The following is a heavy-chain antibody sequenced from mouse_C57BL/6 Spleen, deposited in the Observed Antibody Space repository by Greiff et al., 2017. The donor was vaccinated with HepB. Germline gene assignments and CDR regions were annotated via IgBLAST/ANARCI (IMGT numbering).Heavy chain of an antibody. CDR3: ARPDYGRAMDY. J-gene: IGHJ4*01. D-gene: IGHD1-1*01. CDR2: ISSGGSTI. CDR1: GFTFSDYG. Sequence: EVHLVESGGGLVKPGGSLKLSCAASGFTFSDYGMHWVRQAPEKGLEWVAYISSGGSTIYYADTVKGRFTISRDNAKNTLFLQMTSLRSEDTAMYYCARPDYGRAMDYWGQGTSVTVSS. V-gene: IGHV5-17*01.